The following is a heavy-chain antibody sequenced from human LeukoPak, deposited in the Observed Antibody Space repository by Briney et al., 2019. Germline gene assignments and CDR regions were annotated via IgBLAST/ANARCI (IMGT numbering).Heavy chain of an antibody. CDR3: AKDMCSSTSCYSDY. D-gene: IGHD2-2*01. CDR1: AFTIDDYA. Sequence: GGSLRRSCAASAFTIDDYAMDWVRQAPGNRLVGGTGISWNTRSVGYADYVKRRFTISRDTAKNSLYLPMNSLRAEDTALYYCAKDMCSSTSCYSDYWGQGALVTVSS. CDR2: ISWNTRSV. J-gene: IGHJ4*02. V-gene: IGHV3-9*01.